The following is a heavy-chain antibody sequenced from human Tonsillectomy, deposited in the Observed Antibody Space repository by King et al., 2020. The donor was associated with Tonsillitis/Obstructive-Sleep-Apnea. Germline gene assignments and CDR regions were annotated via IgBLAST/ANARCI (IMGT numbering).Heavy chain of an antibody. CDR3: ARGVVAATNWFDP. CDR2: LYYSGST. CDR1: GGSISSGGYY. Sequence: VQLQESGPGLVKPSQTLSLTCTVSGGSISSGGYYWSWIRQHPGKGLEWIGYLYYSGSTYYNPSLKSRVTISVDTTKNQFSLKLSSVTAADTAVYYCARGVVAATNWFDPWGQGTLVTVSS. D-gene: IGHD2-15*01. J-gene: IGHJ5*02. V-gene: IGHV4-31*03.